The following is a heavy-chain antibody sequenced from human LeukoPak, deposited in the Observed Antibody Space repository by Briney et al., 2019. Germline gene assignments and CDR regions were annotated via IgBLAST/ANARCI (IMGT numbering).Heavy chain of an antibody. CDR1: GYTFTSYD. D-gene: IGHD6-19*01. V-gene: IGHV1-8*01. J-gene: IGHJ4*02. CDR2: MNPNSGNT. Sequence: EASVKVSCKASGYTFTSYDINWVRQATGQGLEWMGWMNPNSGNTGYAQKFQGRVTMTRNTSISTAYMELSSLRSEDTAVYYCARGLAVAGTYQARCLYYWGQGTLVTVSS. CDR3: ARGLAVAGTYQARCLYY.